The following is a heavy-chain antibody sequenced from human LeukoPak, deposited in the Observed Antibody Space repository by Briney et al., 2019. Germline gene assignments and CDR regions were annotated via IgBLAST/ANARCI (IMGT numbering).Heavy chain of an antibody. CDR1: GYTFTGYY. CDR2: INPNSGGT. Sequence: ASVKVSCKASGYTFTGYYMHWVRQAPGQGLEWMGWINPNSGGTNYAQKFQGRVTMTRDTSISTAYMELSRLRSDDTAVYYCARGGVGYCSGGSCYHFDYWGQGTLVTVSS. D-gene: IGHD2-15*01. CDR3: ARGGVGYCSGGSCYHFDY. V-gene: IGHV1-2*02. J-gene: IGHJ4*02.